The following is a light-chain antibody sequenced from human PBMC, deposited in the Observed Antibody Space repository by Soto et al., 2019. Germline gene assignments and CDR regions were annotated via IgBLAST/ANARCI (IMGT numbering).Light chain of an antibody. CDR2: DVS. CDR3: SSYTTSSTYV. J-gene: IGLJ1*01. CDR1: ISDVGGYDY. Sequence: SVLSRLGYVSGSPGQSITIYCTGTISDVGGYDYVSWYQQHPGKAPKLMIYDVSNRPSGVSNRFSGSKSGNTASLTISGLQADDEADYYCSSYTTSSTYVSGTGTKVTVL. V-gene: IGLV2-14*01.